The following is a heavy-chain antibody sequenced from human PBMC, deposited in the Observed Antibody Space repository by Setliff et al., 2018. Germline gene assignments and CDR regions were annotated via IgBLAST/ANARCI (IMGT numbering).Heavy chain of an antibody. J-gene: IGHJ3*02. CDR2: MNPNSGNT. D-gene: IGHD3-3*01. CDR1: GYTFTSYD. Sequence: GASVKVSCKASGYTFTSYDINWVRQATGQGLEWMGRMNPNSGNTGYAQKFQGRVTMTRNTSISTAYMELSRLRSEDTAVYYCAISTIFGVVSPTPDAFDIWGQGTMVTVSS. V-gene: IGHV1-8*02. CDR3: AISTIFGVVSPTPDAFDI.